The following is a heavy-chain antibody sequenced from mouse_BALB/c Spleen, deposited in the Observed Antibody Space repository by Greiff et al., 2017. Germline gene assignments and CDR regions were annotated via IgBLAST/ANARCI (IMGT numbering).Heavy chain of an antibody. CDR3: NAWKNGKTYYAMDY. CDR1: GFNFKDYY. J-gene: IGHJ4*01. V-gene: IGHV14-4*02. CDR2: IDPENGDT. D-gene: IGHD2-1*01. Sequence: EVQLQESGAELVRPGASVKLSCTASGFNFKDYYMHWVKQRPEQGLEWIGWIDPENGDTEYAPKFQGKATMTADTTSNTAYLKLSSLTSEDTDVYYCNAWKNGKTYYAMDYWGQGTSVTVSS.